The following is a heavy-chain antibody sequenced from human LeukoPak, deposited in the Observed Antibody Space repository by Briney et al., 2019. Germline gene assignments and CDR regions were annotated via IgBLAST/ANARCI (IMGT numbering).Heavy chain of an antibody. Sequence: GGSLRLSCAASGFTFSSYAMSWVRQAPGKGLEWVSAISGSGGSTYYADSVKGRFTISRDNSKNTLYLQMISLRAEDTAVYYCAKDQRSGGSWSFDYWGQGTLVTVSS. V-gene: IGHV3-23*01. CDR3: AKDQRSGGSWSFDY. CDR1: GFTFSSYA. D-gene: IGHD2-15*01. J-gene: IGHJ4*02. CDR2: ISGSGGST.